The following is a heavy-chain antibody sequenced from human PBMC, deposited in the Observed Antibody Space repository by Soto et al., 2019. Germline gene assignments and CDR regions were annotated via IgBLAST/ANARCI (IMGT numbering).Heavy chain of an antibody. CDR1: GYTFTSYG. V-gene: IGHV1-18*01. CDR2: ISAYNGNT. Sequence: ASVKVSCKASGYTFTSYGISWVRQAPGQGLEWMGWISAYNGNTNYAQKLQGRVTMTTDTSTSTAYMELRSLRSDDTAVYYCAREPRRGYCSSTSCSSYFDYWGQGTLVTVSS. CDR3: AREPRRGYCSSTSCSSYFDY. J-gene: IGHJ4*02. D-gene: IGHD2-2*01.